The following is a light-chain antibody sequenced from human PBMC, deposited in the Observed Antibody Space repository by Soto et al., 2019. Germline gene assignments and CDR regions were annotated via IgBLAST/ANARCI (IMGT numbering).Light chain of an antibody. J-gene: IGLJ2*01. CDR3: SSYTSGTNLVVF. V-gene: IGLV2-14*01. Sequence: QSALTQPASVSGSPGQSITISCTGTSSDVGGYNFVSWYQQHPGKAPKLMIYEVINRPSGVSNRFSGSKSGNTASLTISGLQAEDEADYYCSSYTSGTNLVVFFGGGTKLTVL. CDR2: EVI. CDR1: SSDVGGYNF.